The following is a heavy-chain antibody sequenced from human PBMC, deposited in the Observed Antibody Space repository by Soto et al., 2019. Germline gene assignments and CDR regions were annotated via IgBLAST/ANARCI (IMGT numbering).Heavy chain of an antibody. J-gene: IGHJ3*02. Sequence: QVQLVQSGAEVKEPGASVKVSCKASGYTFISYGISWVRQAPGQGLEWMGWISAYNGNTKYAQKLQGRVTMTTDTSTRTAYMELRSLRSDDTAVYYCARDLDDYVWGSYPSPDSFDIWGQGTMVTVSS. V-gene: IGHV1-18*01. CDR2: ISAYNGNT. D-gene: IGHD3-16*02. CDR3: ARDLDDYVWGSYPSPDSFDI. CDR1: GYTFISYG.